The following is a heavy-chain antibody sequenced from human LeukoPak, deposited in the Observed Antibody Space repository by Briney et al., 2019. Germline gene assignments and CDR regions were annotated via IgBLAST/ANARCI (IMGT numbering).Heavy chain of an antibody. CDR2: IYTSGST. CDR1: GGSISSYY. D-gene: IGHD2-21*01. CDR3: ARDDCSSPRSQGYYYYGMDV. J-gene: IGHJ6*02. V-gene: IGHV4-4*07. Sequence: SETLSLTCTVSGGSISSYYWSWIRQPAGKGLEWIGRIYTSGSTNYNPSLKSRVTMSVDTSKNQFSLKLSSVTAADTAVYYCARDDCSSPRSQGYYYYGMDVWGQGTTVTVSS.